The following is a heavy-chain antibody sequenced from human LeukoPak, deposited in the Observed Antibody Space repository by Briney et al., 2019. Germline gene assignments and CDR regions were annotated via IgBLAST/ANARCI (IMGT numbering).Heavy chain of an antibody. V-gene: IGHV4-38-2*02. CDR1: GYSISSGYY. CDR3: AIGESPFDY. D-gene: IGHD3-10*01. CDR2: IYHSGST. Sequence: PSETLSLTCTVSGYSISSGYYWGWIRQPPGKGLEWIGEIYHSGSTNYNPSLKSRVTISVDKSKNQFSLKLSSVTAADTAVYYCAIGESPFDYWGQGTLVTVSS. J-gene: IGHJ4*02.